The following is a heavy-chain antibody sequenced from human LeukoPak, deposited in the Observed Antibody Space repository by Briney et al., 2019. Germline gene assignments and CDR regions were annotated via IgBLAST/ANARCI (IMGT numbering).Heavy chain of an antibody. CDR3: ARDTTYYYDSSGYYFDY. J-gene: IGHJ4*02. CDR1: GFTFSTYS. Sequence: GGSLRLSCAASGFTFSTYSMNWVRQAPGKGLEWVSYISSSGSTIYYADSVKGRFTISRDNAKNSLYLQMNSLRAEDTAVYYCARDTTYYYDSSGYYFDYWGQGTLVTVSS. V-gene: IGHV3-48*04. CDR2: ISSSGSTI. D-gene: IGHD3-22*01.